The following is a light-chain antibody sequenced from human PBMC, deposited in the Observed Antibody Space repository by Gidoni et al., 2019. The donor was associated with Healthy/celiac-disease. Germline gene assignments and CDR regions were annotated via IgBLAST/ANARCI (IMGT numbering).Light chain of an antibody. J-gene: IGKJ2*01. CDR2: KAS. Sequence: IQITQFPSTLSASVGDRVTLTCRASQSISTWLSWYQQKPGKAPKLLIYKASSLESGVPSRFSGSGSGTEFTLTISSLQPDDFATYYCQQYNSYSRTFGQGTKLESK. CDR1: QSISTW. CDR3: QQYNSYSRT. V-gene: IGKV1-5*03.